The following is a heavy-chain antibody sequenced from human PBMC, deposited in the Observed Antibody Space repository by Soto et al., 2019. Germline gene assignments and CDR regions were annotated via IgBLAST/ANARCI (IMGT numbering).Heavy chain of an antibody. D-gene: IGHD6-13*01. V-gene: IGHV1-3*01. CDR2: INAGNGNT. J-gene: IGHJ5*02. CDR1: GYTFTSYA. Sequence: ASVKVSCKASGYTFTSYAMHWVRQAPGQRLEWMGWINAGNGNTKYSQKFQGRVTITRDTSASTAYMELSSLRSEDTAVYYCARGPFMSGIAIDPWGQGTLVTVSS. CDR3: ARGPFMSGIAIDP.